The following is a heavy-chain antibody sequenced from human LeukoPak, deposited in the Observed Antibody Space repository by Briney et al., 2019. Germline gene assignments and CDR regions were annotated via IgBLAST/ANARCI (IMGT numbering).Heavy chain of an antibody. J-gene: IGHJ5*02. Sequence: PGGSLRLSCAASGFTFSSYSMNWVRQAPGKGLEWVSSISSSSSYIYYADSVKGRFTISRDNAKNSLYLQMNSLRAEDTAVYYCARVPGGPDPFDPWGQGTLVTVSS. CDR2: ISSSSSYI. CDR1: GFTFSSYS. D-gene: IGHD1-14*01. V-gene: IGHV3-21*01. CDR3: ARVPGGPDPFDP.